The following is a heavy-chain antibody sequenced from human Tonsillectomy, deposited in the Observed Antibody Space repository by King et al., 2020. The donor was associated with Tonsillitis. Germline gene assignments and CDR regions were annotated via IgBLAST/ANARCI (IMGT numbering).Heavy chain of an antibody. V-gene: IGHV1-18*01. J-gene: IGHJ4*02. CDR3: TRGSGQNVVVAANVDF. CDR2: ISPYNDKT. CDR1: GFSFTSYG. Sequence: QLVQSGAEVKKPGASVKVSCKASGFSFTSYGISWMRQAPGQGLEWMGCISPYNDKTKYGQKFQGRVTMTADTSTTTAYMELRSLRSDDTAVYYCTRGSGQNVVVAANVDFWGQGTLVTVSS. D-gene: IGHD2-21*02.